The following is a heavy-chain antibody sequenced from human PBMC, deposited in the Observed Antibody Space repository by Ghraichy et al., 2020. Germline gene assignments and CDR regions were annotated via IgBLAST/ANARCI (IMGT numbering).Heavy chain of an antibody. V-gene: IGHV3-15*01. CDR3: TTDRGYSDGYYYYYGMDV. Sequence: GESLNISCAASGFTFSNAWMSWVRQAPGKGLEWVGRIKSKTDGGTTDYAAPVKGRFTISRDDSKNTLYLQMNSLKTEDTAVYYCTTDRGYSDGYYYYYGMDVLGQGNTVTGSS. J-gene: IGHJ6*02. CDR2: IKSKTDGGTT. D-gene: IGHD5-12*01. CDR1: GFTFSNAW.